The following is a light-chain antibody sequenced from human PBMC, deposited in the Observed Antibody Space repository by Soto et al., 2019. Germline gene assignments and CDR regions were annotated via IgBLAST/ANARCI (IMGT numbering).Light chain of an antibody. J-gene: IGKJ4*02. CDR1: QAVSTW. CDR2: DAS. Sequence: SPSSVSASVGDTVTITCRASQAVSTWLAWYQQKPGGAPKLLIYDASALKRGVPPRFSGSGSGTEFTLTISSLQPDDFATYYCQQYDSFSVTFGEGAKVDIK. V-gene: IGKV1-5*01. CDR3: QQYDSFSVT.